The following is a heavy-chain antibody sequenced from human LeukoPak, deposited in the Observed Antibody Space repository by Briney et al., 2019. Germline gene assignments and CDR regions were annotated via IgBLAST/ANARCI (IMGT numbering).Heavy chain of an antibody. J-gene: IGHJ4*02. CDR2: THTSEST. D-gene: IGHD3-3*01. Sequence: SETLSLTCTVSGGSISSYYWSWIRQPPGKGLEWIGRTHTSESTIYNPSLRSRVTMSVDTSKSQLSLKLSSVTAADTAVYYCAKVQPPGFGVLDCWGQGTLVTVSS. V-gene: IGHV4-4*07. CDR3: AKVQPPGFGVLDC. CDR1: GGSISSYY.